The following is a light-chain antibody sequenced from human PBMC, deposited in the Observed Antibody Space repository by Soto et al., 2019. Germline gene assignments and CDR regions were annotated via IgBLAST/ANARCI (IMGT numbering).Light chain of an antibody. Sequence: QSVLTQPPSVSGAPGQRVTMSCTGSSSNIGAGYHVHWYQQLPGTAPKLLIYTNRYRPSGVPDRFSGSRSGTSASLAITGLQAQDEADYYCQSYDSSLGYVFGTGTKGTV. V-gene: IGLV1-40*01. CDR3: QSYDSSLGYV. J-gene: IGLJ1*01. CDR1: SSNIGAGYH. CDR2: TNR.